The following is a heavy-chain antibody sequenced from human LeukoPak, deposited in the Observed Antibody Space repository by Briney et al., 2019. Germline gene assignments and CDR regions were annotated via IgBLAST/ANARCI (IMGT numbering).Heavy chain of an antibody. CDR1: GGTFSSYA. J-gene: IGHJ4*02. D-gene: IGHD3-22*01. CDR2: IIPIFGTA. CDR3: ARVPYYYDSSGYYRD. V-gene: IGHV1-69*05. Sequence: SVKVSCKASGGTFSSYAISWVRQAPGQGLEWMGRIIPIFGTANYAQKFQGRVTITTDESTSTAYMELSSLRSEDTAVYYCARVPYYYDSSGYYRDWGQGTLVTVSS.